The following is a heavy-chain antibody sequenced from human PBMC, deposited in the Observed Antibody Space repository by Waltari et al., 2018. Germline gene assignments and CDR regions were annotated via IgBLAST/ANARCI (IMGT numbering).Heavy chain of an antibody. CDR2: ISSSGSTI. J-gene: IGHJ4*02. Sequence: EVQLVESGGGLVQPGGSLRLSCAASGFTFSSYEMNWVRQAPGKGLEWVSDISSSGSTIYYADSVKGRSTISSDNAKRSLYLHMNSLRAEDTAVYYCARGSITIFGVVTYWGQGTLVTVSS. D-gene: IGHD3-3*01. CDR1: GFTFSSYE. CDR3: ARGSITIFGVVTY. V-gene: IGHV3-48*03.